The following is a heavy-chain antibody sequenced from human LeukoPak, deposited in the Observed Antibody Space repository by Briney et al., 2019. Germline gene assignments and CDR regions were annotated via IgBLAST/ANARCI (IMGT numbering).Heavy chain of an antibody. D-gene: IGHD3-22*01. V-gene: IGHV3-66*01. CDR1: GFTVTSHY. CDR2: IYSIAGGGYT. J-gene: IGHJ4*02. Sequence: GGALRLSCEVSGFTVTSHYMSWVRHAPGKGLEWVSLIYSIAGGGYTYYTDSVKGRFTFYRDNSKNTLFLQMHSLRVEDTAVYYCARDPFDNSVHYWGQGTLVTVSS. CDR3: ARDPFDNSVHY.